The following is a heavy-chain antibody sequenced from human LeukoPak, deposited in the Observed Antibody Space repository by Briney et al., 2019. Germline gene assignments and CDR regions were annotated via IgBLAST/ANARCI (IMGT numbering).Heavy chain of an antibody. Sequence: GGSLRLSCAASGFTFPRHWMSWVRQAPGKGLEWVANIKQDANEKNYVDSVKGRFTISRDNAKNSLYLQMNSLRAEDTAVYYCARDISPQLVVDNWGQGTLVAVSS. D-gene: IGHD6-6*01. V-gene: IGHV3-7*03. CDR2: IKQDANEK. J-gene: IGHJ4*02. CDR3: ARDISPQLVVDN. CDR1: GFTFPRHW.